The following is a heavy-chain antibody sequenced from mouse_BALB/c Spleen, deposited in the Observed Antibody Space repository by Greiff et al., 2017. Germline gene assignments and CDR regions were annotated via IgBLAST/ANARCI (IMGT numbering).Heavy chain of an antibody. D-gene: IGHD1-1*01. Sequence: EVMLVESGGDLVKPGGSLKLSCAASGFTFSSYGMSWVRQTPDKRLEWVATISSGGSYTYYPDSVKGRFTISRDNAKNTLYLQMSSLKSEDTAMYYCASPHYYGSSPYWYFDVWGAGTTVTVSS. CDR3: ASPHYYGSSPYWYFDV. V-gene: IGHV5-6*01. CDR2: ISSGGSYT. J-gene: IGHJ1*01. CDR1: GFTFSSYG.